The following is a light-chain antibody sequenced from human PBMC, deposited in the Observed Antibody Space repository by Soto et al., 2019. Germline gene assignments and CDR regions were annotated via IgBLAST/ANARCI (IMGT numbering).Light chain of an antibody. V-gene: IGKV3-20*01. CDR3: QQYVSSVT. Sequence: EIVLTQSPGSLSLSPGERANLSCRASQSVDSSFFAWYQKKPGQAPRLLIYGASKRATGIPDRFSGSGSGTDFTLTISRLEPEDFAVYYCQQYVSSVTFGQGTKVEIK. CDR1: QSVDSSF. CDR2: GAS. J-gene: IGKJ1*01.